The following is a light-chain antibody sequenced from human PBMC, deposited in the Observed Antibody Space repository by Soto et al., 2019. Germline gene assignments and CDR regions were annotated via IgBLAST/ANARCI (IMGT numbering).Light chain of an antibody. CDR3: QSADSSGTYV. V-gene: IGLV3-25*02. Sequence: SYELTQPPSVSGSPGQPARITCSGDALPKQYAYWYQQKPGQAPVLVIYKDSERPSGIPERFSGSSSGTTVALTISGVQAEDEADYYCQSADSSGTYVFGTGTKVTVL. CDR2: KDS. J-gene: IGLJ1*01. CDR1: ALPKQY.